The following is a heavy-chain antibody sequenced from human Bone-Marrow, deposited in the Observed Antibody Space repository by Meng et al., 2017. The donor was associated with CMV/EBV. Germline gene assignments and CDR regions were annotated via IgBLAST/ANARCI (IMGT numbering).Heavy chain of an antibody. Sequence: GESLKISCAASGFTFSSYAMHWVRQAPGKGLDWVAVILYDGSNKHYADSVKGRFTISRDKSKNTLYLQMNSLRAEDTAIYYCARERLVVPAAINSWFDPWGQGTLVTVSS. CDR3: ARERLVVPAAINSWFDP. D-gene: IGHD2-2*01. J-gene: IGHJ5*02. CDR1: GFTFSSYA. V-gene: IGHV3-30-3*01. CDR2: ILYDGSNK.